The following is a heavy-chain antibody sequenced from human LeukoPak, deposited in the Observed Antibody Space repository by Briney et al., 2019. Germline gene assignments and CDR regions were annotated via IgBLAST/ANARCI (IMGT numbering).Heavy chain of an antibody. CDR2: ISGSGGST. CDR3: AKRGVVIRVILVGFHREAYYFDS. J-gene: IGHJ4*02. V-gene: IGHV3-23*01. Sequence: GGSLRVSCAVSGITLNNYGMSWVRQALGKGLEWVAGISGSGGSTNYADSVKGRFTISRDNPKNTLFLQMNSLRAEDTAVYFCAKRGVVIRVILVGFHREAYYFDSWGQGALVTVSS. CDR1: GITLNNYG. D-gene: IGHD2-21*01.